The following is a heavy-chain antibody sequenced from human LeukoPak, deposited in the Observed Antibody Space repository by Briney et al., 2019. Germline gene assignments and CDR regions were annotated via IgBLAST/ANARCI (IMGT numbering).Heavy chain of an antibody. CDR2: ISWNSGSI. CDR1: GFTFDDYA. CDR3: AKDKGSSWPGYYFDY. Sequence: PGGSLRLSCAASGFTFDDYAMHWVRQAPGKGLEWVSGISWNSGSIGYADSVKGRFTISRDNAKNSLYLQMISLRAEDMALYYCAKDKGSSWPGYYFDYWGQGTLVTVSS. D-gene: IGHD6-13*01. J-gene: IGHJ4*02. V-gene: IGHV3-9*03.